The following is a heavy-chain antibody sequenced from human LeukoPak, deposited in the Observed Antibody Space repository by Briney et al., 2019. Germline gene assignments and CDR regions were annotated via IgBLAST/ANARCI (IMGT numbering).Heavy chain of an antibody. V-gene: IGHV3-48*03. Sequence: GGSLRLSCAASGFTFSTYEINWVRQAPGKGLEWASYISSSGSAIYYADSVKGRFTIPRDNSKNTLYLQMNSLRAEDTAIYYCAKVVQYTASTGTGLDYWGQGTLVTVSS. CDR2: ISSSGSAI. J-gene: IGHJ4*02. CDR1: GFTFSTYE. D-gene: IGHD6-13*01. CDR3: AKVVQYTASTGTGLDY.